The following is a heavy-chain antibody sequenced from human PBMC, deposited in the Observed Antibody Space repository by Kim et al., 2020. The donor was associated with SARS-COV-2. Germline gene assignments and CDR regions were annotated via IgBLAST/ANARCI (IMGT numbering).Heavy chain of an antibody. D-gene: IGHD2-2*01. CDR2: INPSDGST. Sequence: ASVKVSCKASGYTFTSYCMHWVRQAPGQGLEWMGIINPSDGSTSYAQKFQGRVTMTMDTSTSTVYMELSSLRSEDTAVYYCARDTRYQLPKLDFLSFQTKGTYYSGMAVWGQGTTVTVSS. J-gene: IGHJ6*02. V-gene: IGHV1-46*01. CDR3: ARDTRYQLPKLDFLSFQTKGTYYSGMAV. CDR1: GYTFTSYC.